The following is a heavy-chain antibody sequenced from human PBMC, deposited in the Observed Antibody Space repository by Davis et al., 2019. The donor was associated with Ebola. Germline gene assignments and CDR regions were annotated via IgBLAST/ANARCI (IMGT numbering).Heavy chain of an antibody. CDR1: GFTFTSYS. CDR2: ISGSGST. J-gene: IGHJ6*02. Sequence: SLKPPCAASGFTFTSYSMTWVRQTPGKGLEWASGISGSGSTYYADSVKGRFTFSRDNSKNTLYLQMNSLRAEDTAIYYCAKGSLYGSRSITAGMDVWGQGTTVTVSS. V-gene: IGHV3-23*01. CDR3: AKGSLYGSRSITAGMDV. D-gene: IGHD4-17*01.